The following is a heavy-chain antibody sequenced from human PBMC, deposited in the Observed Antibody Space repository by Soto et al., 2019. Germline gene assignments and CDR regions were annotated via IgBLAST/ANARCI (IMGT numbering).Heavy chain of an antibody. CDR2: IIPIFGTA. CDR3: ASWADSSGYYYENFDY. J-gene: IGHJ4*02. CDR1: GGTFSIYA. Sequence: GASVKFSCNASGGTFSIYAISWVRQSPGQWLEWMGGIIPIFGTANYAQKFQGRVTITADKSTSTAYMELSSLRSEDTAVYYCASWADSSGYYYENFDYWGQGTLVTSPQ. D-gene: IGHD3-22*01. V-gene: IGHV1-69*06.